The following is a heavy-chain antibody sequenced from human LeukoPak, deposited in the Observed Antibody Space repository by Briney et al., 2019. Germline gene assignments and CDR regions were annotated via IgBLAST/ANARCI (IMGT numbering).Heavy chain of an antibody. CDR3: ARDSLYGVVDY. J-gene: IGHJ4*02. CDR1: GYTFTSYY. CDR2: INPSGGST. V-gene: IGHV1-46*01. Sequence: ASVKVSCKTSGYTFTSYYIHWVRQAPGQGLEWMGVINPSGGSTSYAQKFQGRVTMTRDTSTSTVYMYLSSLRSEDTAVYYCARDSLYGVVDYWGQGTLVTVSS. D-gene: IGHD4-17*01.